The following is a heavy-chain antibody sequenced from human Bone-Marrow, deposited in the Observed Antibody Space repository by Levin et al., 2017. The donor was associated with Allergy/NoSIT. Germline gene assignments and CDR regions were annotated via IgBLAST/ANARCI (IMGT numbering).Heavy chain of an antibody. J-gene: IGHJ5*02. Sequence: PGGSLRLSCAASGFTFSSYEMNWVRQAPGKGLEWVSYISSSGSTIYYADSVKGRFTISRDNAKNSLYLQMNSLRAEDTAVYYCARAGFGVVTQTINWFDPWGQGTLVTVSS. CDR2: ISSSGSTI. V-gene: IGHV3-48*03. CDR3: ARAGFGVVTQTINWFDP. D-gene: IGHD3-3*01. CDR1: GFTFSSYE.